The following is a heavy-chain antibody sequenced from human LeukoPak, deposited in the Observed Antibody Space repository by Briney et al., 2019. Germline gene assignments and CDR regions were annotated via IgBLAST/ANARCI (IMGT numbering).Heavy chain of an antibody. D-gene: IGHD3-10*01. CDR2: ISWDSGSI. V-gene: IGHV3-9*01. J-gene: IGHJ4*02. CDR1: GFTFDDYA. CDR3: AKSRGVSRPFDY. Sequence: GRSLRLSCAASGFTFDDYAMHWVRQAPGKGLEWVSGISWDSGSIGYADSVKGRFTISRDNAKNSLYLQMNSLRAEDTALYYCAKSRGVSRPFDYWGQGTLVTVSS.